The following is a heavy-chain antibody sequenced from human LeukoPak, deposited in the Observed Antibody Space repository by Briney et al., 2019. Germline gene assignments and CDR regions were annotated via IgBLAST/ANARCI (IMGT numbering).Heavy chain of an antibody. J-gene: IGHJ4*02. CDR2: THHSGST. Sequence: SETLSLTCAVSGGSVSSSNWWSWARQPPGKGLEWIGETHHSGSTNYNLSLKSRVAISVDKSKNQFSVKLSSVTAADTAVYYCARVLEVAGAIDYRGQGTLVTVSS. V-gene: IGHV4-4*02. CDR1: GGSVSSSNW. D-gene: IGHD6-19*01. CDR3: ARVLEVAGAIDY.